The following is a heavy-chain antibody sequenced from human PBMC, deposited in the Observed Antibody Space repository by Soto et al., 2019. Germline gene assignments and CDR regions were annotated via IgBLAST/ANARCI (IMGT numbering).Heavy chain of an antibody. CDR2: ISYDGSNK. CDR1: GFTFSSYA. CDR3: ARRRGYSYGWACFDY. J-gene: IGHJ4*02. Sequence: GGSLRLSCAASGFTFSSYAMHWVRQAPGKGLEWVAVISYDGSNKYYADSVKGRFTISRDNSKNTLYLQMNSLRAEDTAVYYCARRRGYSYGWACFDYWGQGTLVTVSS. V-gene: IGHV3-30-3*01. D-gene: IGHD5-18*01.